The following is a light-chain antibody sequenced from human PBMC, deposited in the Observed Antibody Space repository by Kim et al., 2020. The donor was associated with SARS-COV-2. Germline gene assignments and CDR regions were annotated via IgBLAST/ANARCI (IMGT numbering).Light chain of an antibody. CDR2: PAS. J-gene: IGKJ1*01. CDR1: QSITTY. CDR3: QQSYSFPRT. Sequence: GDRVTITCRASQSITTYLNWYQQKPGKAPKLLIYPASSVQSGVPSRFSGNGSGTDFTLTISSLQPDDFATYFCQQSYSFPRTFGQGTKVDIK. V-gene: IGKV1-39*01.